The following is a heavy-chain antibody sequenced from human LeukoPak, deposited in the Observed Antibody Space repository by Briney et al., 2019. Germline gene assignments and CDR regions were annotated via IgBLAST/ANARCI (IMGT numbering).Heavy chain of an antibody. CDR1: GYSISSGYY. Sequence: SETLSLTCTVSGYSISSGYYWGWIRQPPGKGLEWIWSIYHSGSTYYNPSLKSRVTIPVDTSNNQFSLKLSSVTAADTAVYYCARDQLPYSYGDYHNAFDIWGQGTMVTVSS. CDR2: IYHSGST. V-gene: IGHV4-38-2*02. CDR3: ARDQLPYSYGDYHNAFDI. D-gene: IGHD4-17*01. J-gene: IGHJ3*02.